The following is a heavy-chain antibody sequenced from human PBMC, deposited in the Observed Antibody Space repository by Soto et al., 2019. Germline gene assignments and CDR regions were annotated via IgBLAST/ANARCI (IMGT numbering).Heavy chain of an antibody. V-gene: IGHV3-30-3*01. Sequence: QVQLVESGGGVVQPGRSLRLSCAASKFTFSNYALHWVRQAPGKGLEWVAVISYDGSNEYYADSVKGRFTISRDNSKNTLYLQMNSRRAEDTAVYYCARLPYYYDSSGYYWGQGTLVTVSS. CDR2: ISYDGSNE. D-gene: IGHD3-22*01. CDR3: ARLPYYYDSSGYY. J-gene: IGHJ4*02. CDR1: KFTFSNYA.